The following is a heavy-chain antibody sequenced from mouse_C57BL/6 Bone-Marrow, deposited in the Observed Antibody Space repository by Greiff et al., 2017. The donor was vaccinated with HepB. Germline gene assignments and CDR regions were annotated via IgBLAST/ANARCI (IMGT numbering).Heavy chain of an antibody. CDR3: TTDLFDY. CDR2: IDPENGDT. V-gene: IGHV14-4*01. Sequence: VQLKQSGAELVRPGASVKLSCTASSFNIKDDYMHWVKQRPEQGLEWIGWIDPENGDTEYASKFQGKATITADTSSNTAYLQLSSLTSEDTAVYYCTTDLFDYWGQGTTLTVSS. J-gene: IGHJ2*01. CDR1: SFNIKDDY.